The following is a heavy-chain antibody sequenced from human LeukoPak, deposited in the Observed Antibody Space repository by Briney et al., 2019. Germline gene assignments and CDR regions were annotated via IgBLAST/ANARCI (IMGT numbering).Heavy chain of an antibody. CDR3: ARRGLSSWSNFDY. D-gene: IGHD6-13*01. Sequence: SETLSLTCTVSGGSISSYYWSWIRQPPGKGLEWIGYIYYSGSTNYNPSLKSRVTISVDTSKNQFSLKLSSVTAADTAVYYCARRGLSSWSNFDYWGQGTLVTVSS. CDR1: GGSISSYY. V-gene: IGHV4-59*08. J-gene: IGHJ4*02. CDR2: IYYSGST.